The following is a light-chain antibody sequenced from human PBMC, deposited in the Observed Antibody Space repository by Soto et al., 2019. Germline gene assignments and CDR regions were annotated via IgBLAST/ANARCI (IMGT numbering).Light chain of an antibody. CDR1: QSISNF. CDR2: AAS. V-gene: IGKV1-39*01. CDR3: QQSYTTVRS. Sequence: DIQMTQSPSSLSASVGDRVTISCRASQSISNFLNWYQQKPRKAPQLLIYAASRLQSGVPPSFSGSGAGTDFTLTISRLQPEDFATYFCQQSYTTVRSFGGGTKVE. J-gene: IGKJ4*01.